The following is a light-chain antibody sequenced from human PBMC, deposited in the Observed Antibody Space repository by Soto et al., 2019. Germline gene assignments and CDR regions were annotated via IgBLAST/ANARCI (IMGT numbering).Light chain of an antibody. Sequence: DIQMPQSPSSLSASVGDKVTITCRASQSISSSLNWYQQKSGKAPNLLIYGVSRLQGGVPSRFSGSGSGTDFTLSISSLQPEDFATYYCQQSYTAPSITFGQGTRLEFK. CDR2: GVS. CDR1: QSISSS. J-gene: IGKJ5*01. CDR3: QQSYTAPSIT. V-gene: IGKV1-39*01.